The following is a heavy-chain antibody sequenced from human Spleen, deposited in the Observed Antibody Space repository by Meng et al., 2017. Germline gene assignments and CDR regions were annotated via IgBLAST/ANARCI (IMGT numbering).Heavy chain of an antibody. V-gene: IGHV1-69*02. CDR2: IIPILGIA. CDR3: ARSGYSGYDSGNWFDP. CDR1: GGTFSSYT. J-gene: IGHJ5*02. D-gene: IGHD5-12*01. Sequence: SVKVSCKASGGTFSSYTISWVRQAPGQGLEWMGRIIPILGIANYAQKFQGRVTITADKSTSTAYMELSSLRSEDTAVYYCARSGYSGYDSGNWFDPWGQGNRVT.